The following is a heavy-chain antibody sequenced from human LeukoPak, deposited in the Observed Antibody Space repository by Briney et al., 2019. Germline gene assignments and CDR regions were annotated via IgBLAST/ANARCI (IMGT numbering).Heavy chain of an antibody. Sequence: GGSLRLSCAPSGFTFISDSMNWGRPAPGKRREWVSSISSSSSYIYYADSVKGRFTISRDNAKNSLYLQMNSLRAEDTAVYYCARSLHDYGDYWGQGTLVTVSS. CDR2: ISSSSSYI. J-gene: IGHJ4*02. CDR3: ARSLHDYGDY. V-gene: IGHV3-21*01. CDR1: GFTFISDS.